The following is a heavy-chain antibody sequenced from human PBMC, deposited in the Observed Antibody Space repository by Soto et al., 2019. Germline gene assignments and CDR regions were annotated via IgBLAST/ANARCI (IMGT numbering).Heavy chain of an antibody. CDR1: GYDFTTYG. V-gene: IGHV1-18*01. J-gene: IGHJ4*02. D-gene: IGHD1-1*01. CDR2: ISAHNGNT. CDR3: ARGRYGDY. Sequence: QVHLVQSGAEVKKSGASVKVSCKGSGYDFTTYGITWVRQAPGQGLEWMAWISAHNGNTDYAQKLQGRVTVTRDTSTSTAYMELWRLRSDDTAVYYCARGRYGDYWGQGALVTVSS.